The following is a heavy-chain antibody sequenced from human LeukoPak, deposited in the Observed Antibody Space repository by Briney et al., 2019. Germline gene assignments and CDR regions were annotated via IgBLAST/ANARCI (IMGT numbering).Heavy chain of an antibody. CDR1: GGSISSYY. J-gene: IGHJ3*02. CDR2: IYYSGST. D-gene: IGHD3-10*01. CDR3: ARIAPYYYGSGRYKADAFDI. Sequence: SETLSLTCTVSGGSISSYYGSWIRQPPGKGMEWIGYIYYSGSTNYNPSLKSRVTISVDTSKNQFSLKLSSVTAADTAVYYCARIAPYYYGSGRYKADAFDIWGQGTMVTVSS. V-gene: IGHV4-59*01.